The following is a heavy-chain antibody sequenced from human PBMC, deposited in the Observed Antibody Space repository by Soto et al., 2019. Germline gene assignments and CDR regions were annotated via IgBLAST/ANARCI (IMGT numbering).Heavy chain of an antibody. V-gene: IGHV3-53*01. CDR2: IYSGGSA. J-gene: IGHJ4*02. Sequence: EVQLVASGGGLIQPGGSLRLSCSGSGFTVTDNYMSWVRQAPGRGLEWVSIIYSGGSAYYTDSVKGRFTISRDNSKNTRYLQMNNLRVEDTAVYYGAREYSGIQYCGPGTLVIVSS. CDR1: GFTVTDNY. D-gene: IGHD2-21*01. CDR3: AREYSGIQY.